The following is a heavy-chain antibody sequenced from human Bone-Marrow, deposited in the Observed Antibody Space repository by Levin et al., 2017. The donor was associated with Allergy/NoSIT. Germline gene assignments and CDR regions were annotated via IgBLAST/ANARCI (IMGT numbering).Heavy chain of an antibody. Sequence: PGGSLRLSCTASGFTFGDYAMSWFRQAPGKGLEWVGFIRSKAYGGTTEYAASVKGRFTISRDDSKSIAYLQMNSLKTEDTAVYYCTRDGRILWFGDPSPYYDYYGMDVWGQGTTVTVSS. CDR3: TRDGRILWFGDPSPYYDYYGMDV. J-gene: IGHJ6*02. V-gene: IGHV3-49*03. CDR1: GFTFGDYA. D-gene: IGHD3-10*01. CDR2: IRSKAYGGTT.